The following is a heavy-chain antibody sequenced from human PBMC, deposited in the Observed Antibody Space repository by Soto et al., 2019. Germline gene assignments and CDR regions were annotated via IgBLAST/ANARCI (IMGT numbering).Heavy chain of an antibody. Sequence: GGSLRLSCAASGFTFSSYAMSWVRQAPGKGLEWVSAISGSGGSTYYADSVKGRFTISRDNSKNTLYLQMNSLRAEDTAVYYCAKDSGDFWSGYYDAFDIWGQGTMVTVSS. D-gene: IGHD3-3*01. CDR2: ISGSGGST. V-gene: IGHV3-23*01. J-gene: IGHJ3*02. CDR1: GFTFSSYA. CDR3: AKDSGDFWSGYYDAFDI.